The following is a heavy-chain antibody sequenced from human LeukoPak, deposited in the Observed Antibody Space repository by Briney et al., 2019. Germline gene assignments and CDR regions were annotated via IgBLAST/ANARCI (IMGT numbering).Heavy chain of an antibody. V-gene: IGHV3-7*01. CDR2: INKDGSDI. J-gene: IGHJ3*02. Sequence: GGSLRLSCAASGFSFSTYWMTWVRQAPGKGLQWLANINKDGSDIQYVDSVKGRFTISRDNAQNLVYLQLNSLRAEDTAVYYCAGGAGWIFNIWGQGTMDAVSS. CDR3: AGGAGWIFNI. D-gene: IGHD6-19*01. CDR1: GFSFSTYW.